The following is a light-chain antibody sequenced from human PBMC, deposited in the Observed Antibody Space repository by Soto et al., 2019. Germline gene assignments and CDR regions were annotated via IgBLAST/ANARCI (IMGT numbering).Light chain of an antibody. J-gene: IGKJ1*01. Sequence: VMTQSPATLSVAPGERATLSCTASQSINSNLAWYQQRPGQAPRLLIYGASTRATGIPARFSGSGSGTEFTLTISRLPSEDFAVYYCQQYNNWWTFGQGTKVDIK. V-gene: IGKV3-15*01. CDR1: QSINSN. CDR2: GAS. CDR3: QQYNNWWT.